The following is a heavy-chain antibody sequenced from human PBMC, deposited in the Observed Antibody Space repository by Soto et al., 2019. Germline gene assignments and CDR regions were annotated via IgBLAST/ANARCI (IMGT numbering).Heavy chain of an antibody. D-gene: IGHD2-15*01. V-gene: IGHV3-73*02. J-gene: IGHJ4*02. CDR3: TSHSPEDMIRK. CDR2: IRNKANSYAT. CDR1: GFTFSGSS. Sequence: EVQLVESGGGLVQPGGSLILSCAASGFTFSGSSMHWVRQASGKGLEWVGRIRNKANSYATAYAASVKGRFTISRDDSKNTAYLQMNSLKTEDTAVYYCTSHSPEDMIRKWGQGTLVTVSS.